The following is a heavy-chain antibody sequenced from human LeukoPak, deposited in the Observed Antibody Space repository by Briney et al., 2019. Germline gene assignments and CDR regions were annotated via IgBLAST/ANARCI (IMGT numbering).Heavy chain of an antibody. CDR2: ISGSGDTT. D-gene: IGHD3-22*01. CDR1: GFIFNNYG. J-gene: IGHJ5*02. CDR3: ARDTYYYDSSGYYP. Sequence: GGSLRLSCGGSGFIFNNYGMNWVRQAPGKGLEWVSVISGSGDTTNYADSVKGRFTISRDNSKNTLYLQMNSLRAEDTAVYYCARDTYYYDSSGYYPWGQGTLVTVSS. V-gene: IGHV3-23*01.